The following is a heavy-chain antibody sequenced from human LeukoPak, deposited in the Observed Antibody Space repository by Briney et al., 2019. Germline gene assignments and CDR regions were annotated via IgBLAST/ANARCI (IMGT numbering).Heavy chain of an antibody. Sequence: SETLSLTCTVSGGSISSYYWSWIRQPPGKGLEWIGYIYYSGSTNYNPSLKSRVTISVDTSKNQFSLKLSSVTAADTAVYYCAREAARPYYYYYGMDVWGQGTTVTVSS. D-gene: IGHD6-6*01. CDR1: GGSISSYY. V-gene: IGHV4-59*01. CDR3: AREAARPYYYYYGMDV. CDR2: IYYSGST. J-gene: IGHJ6*02.